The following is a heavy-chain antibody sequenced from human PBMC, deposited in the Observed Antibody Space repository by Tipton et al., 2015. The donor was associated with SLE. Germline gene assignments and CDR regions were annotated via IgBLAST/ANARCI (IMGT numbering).Heavy chain of an antibody. D-gene: IGHD1-1*01. CDR3: GRGATTWRGAIYGMDV. CDR2: VSDSGSS. CDR1: GGPIRTFQ. V-gene: IGHV4-59*08. J-gene: IGHJ6*02. Sequence: TLSLTCTVSGGPIRTFQWSCVRQPPGKGLEWIGSVSDSGSSDYNSSLRSRVTISVDSSKSHFSLKLNSVTAADTAVYYCGRGATTWRGAIYGMDVWGQGTTVTVSS.